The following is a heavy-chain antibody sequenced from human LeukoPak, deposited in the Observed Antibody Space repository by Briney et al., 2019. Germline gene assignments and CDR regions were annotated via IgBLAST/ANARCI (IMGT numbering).Heavy chain of an antibody. J-gene: IGHJ4*02. CDR1: GYTSTSYD. V-gene: IGHV1-8*01. CDR2: MKSNRGTP. Sequence: GASVKVSCKASGYTSTSYDINWARQATGQGLEWMGWMKSNRGTPGSATKFQGRATMPRNTSISTAYMELSSLRSEDTAVYYCARGAKRSGSYPRYWGQGTLVTVSS. D-gene: IGHD1-26*01. CDR3: ARGAKRSGSYPRY.